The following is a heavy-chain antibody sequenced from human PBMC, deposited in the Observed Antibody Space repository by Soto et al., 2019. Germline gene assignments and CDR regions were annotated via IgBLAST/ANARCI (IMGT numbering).Heavy chain of an antibody. CDR2: IWYDGSNK. CDR3: ARDQGVYYDSSDYRDAFDI. CDR1: GFTFSSYG. D-gene: IGHD3-22*01. J-gene: IGHJ3*02. V-gene: IGHV3-33*08. Sequence: GGSLRLSCAASGFTFSSYGMHWVRQAPGKGLEWVAIIWYDGSNKYYAESVKGRFTISRDNSKNTLYLQVNSLRAEDTAVYYCARDQGVYYDSSDYRDAFDICGQGTMVTVSS.